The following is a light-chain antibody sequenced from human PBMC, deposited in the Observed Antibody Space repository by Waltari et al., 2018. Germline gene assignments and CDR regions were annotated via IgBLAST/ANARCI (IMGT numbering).Light chain of an antibody. J-gene: IGKJ3*01. CDR2: AAS. Sequence: DIQMTQSPSSLSASVGDRVTITCRASRGISNYLAWFQQKPGKAPKSLIYAASSLRTGVPSRFSGSGSGTDFILTISSLQPEDFATYYCQQSYSTSFTFGPGTKVDLK. V-gene: IGKV1-16*01. CDR1: RGISNY. CDR3: QQSYSTSFT.